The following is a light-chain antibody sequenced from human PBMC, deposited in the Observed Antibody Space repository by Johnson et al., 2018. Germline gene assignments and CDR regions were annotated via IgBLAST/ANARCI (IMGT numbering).Light chain of an antibody. Sequence: QSVLTQPPSVSAAPGQKVTISCSGSSSNIGNNYVSWYQQLPGTAPKLLIYANNKRPSGIPDRFSGSKSGTSATLGLPGLQTGDAADYYCGTWDSSLRAGNVFGTGTKVTVL. CDR3: GTWDSSLRAGNV. V-gene: IGLV1-51*02. CDR1: SSNIGNNY. CDR2: ANN. J-gene: IGLJ1*01.